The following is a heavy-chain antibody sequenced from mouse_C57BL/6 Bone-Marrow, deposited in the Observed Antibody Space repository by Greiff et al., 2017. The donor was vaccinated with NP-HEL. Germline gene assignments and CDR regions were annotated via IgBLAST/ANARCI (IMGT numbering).Heavy chain of an antibody. D-gene: IGHD1-1*01. CDR3: ARYPLYYGRSYCYYAMDY. CDR2: ISSGSSTI. Sequence: DVKLVESGGGLVKPGGSLKLSCAASGFTFSDYGMHWVRQAPEKGLEWVASISSGSSTIYYADTVKGRFTISSDNAKNTLFMPMTSLRSEVTAMYYCARYPLYYGRSYCYYAMDYWGQGTSVTVSS. V-gene: IGHV5-17*01. CDR1: GFTFSDYG. J-gene: IGHJ4*01.